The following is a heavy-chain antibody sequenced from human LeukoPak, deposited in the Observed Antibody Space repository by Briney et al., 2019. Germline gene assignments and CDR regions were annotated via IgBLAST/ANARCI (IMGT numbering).Heavy chain of an antibody. Sequence: GGSLRLSCAASGFTFSSYAMSWVRQAPGKGLEWFSTISAGGGTTYYADSVKGRFTISRDSSKITLYLQMNSLRAEDTAVYYCAKVRASSGYFDYWGQGTLVTVSS. J-gene: IGHJ4*02. CDR3: AKVRASSGYFDY. CDR2: ISAGGGTT. D-gene: IGHD3-22*01. V-gene: IGHV3-23*01. CDR1: GFTFSSYA.